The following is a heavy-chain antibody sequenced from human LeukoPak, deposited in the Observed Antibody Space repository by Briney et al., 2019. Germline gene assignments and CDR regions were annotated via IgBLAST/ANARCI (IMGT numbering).Heavy chain of an antibody. D-gene: IGHD6-13*01. V-gene: IGHV1-69*05. CDR3: ARTREDSSSWYFRWFDP. CDR1: GGTFSSYA. Sequence: SVKVSCKASGGTFSSYAISWVRQAPGQGLEWVGGIIPIFGTANYAQKFQGRVTITTDESTSTAYMELSSLRSEDTVVYYCARTREDSSSWYFRWFDPWGQGTLVTVSS. J-gene: IGHJ5*02. CDR2: IIPIFGTA.